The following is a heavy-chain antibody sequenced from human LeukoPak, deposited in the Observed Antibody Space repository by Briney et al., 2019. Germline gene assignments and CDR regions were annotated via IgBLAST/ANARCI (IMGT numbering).Heavy chain of an antibody. D-gene: IGHD4-17*01. CDR2: ISSSGSTI. V-gene: IGHV3-48*03. J-gene: IGHJ4*02. CDR3: ARVGNYGDYGGVDY. Sequence: GGSLRLSCTASGFTFTNYAMAWVRQAPGKGLEWVSYISSSGSTIYYADSVKGRFTISRDNAKNSLYLQMNSLRAEDTAVYYCARVGNYGDYGGVDYWGQGTLVTVSS. CDR1: GFTFTNYA.